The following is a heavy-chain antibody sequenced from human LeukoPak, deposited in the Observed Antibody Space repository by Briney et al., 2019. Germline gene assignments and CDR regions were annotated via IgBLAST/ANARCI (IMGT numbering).Heavy chain of an antibody. CDR2: IKLDGSEK. J-gene: IGHJ4*02. CDR3: ARELFWVDDY. D-gene: IGHD3-3*01. V-gene: IGHV3-7*01. CDR1: GFTFGKYW. Sequence: GSLRLSCVASGFTFGKYWMSWVRQAPGKGLERVANIKLDGSEKNYVDSVKGRFTISRDNAKNSLYLQMNSLRAEDTAVYYCARELFWVDDYWGQGTLVTVSS.